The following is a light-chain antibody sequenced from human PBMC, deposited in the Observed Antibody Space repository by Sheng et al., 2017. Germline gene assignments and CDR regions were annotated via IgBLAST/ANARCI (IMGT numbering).Light chain of an antibody. CDR1: QKMGNF. CDR3: QQYENYPWT. V-gene: IGKV1-5*03. Sequence: DIQLTQSPATLSASVGDRVTVTCRASQKMGNFLAWYQQKPGKAPKLLIYKSSTLESGVPARFSGGGSGTEFTLTISSLQPEDFAVYFCQQYENYPWTFGQGSKVEV. J-gene: IGKJ1*01. CDR2: KSS.